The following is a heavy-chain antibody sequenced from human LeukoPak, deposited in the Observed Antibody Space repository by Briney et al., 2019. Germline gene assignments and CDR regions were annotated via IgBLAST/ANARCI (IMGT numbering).Heavy chain of an antibody. CDR1: GYSISSGYY. CDR2: IYHSGST. V-gene: IGHV4-38-2*02. D-gene: IGHD3-3*01. Sequence: PSETLSLTCTVSGYSISSGYYWGWIRQPPGKGLEWIGSIYHSGSTYYNPSLKSRVTISVDTSKNQFSLKLSYVTAADTAVYYCARTHYDFWSGYYQYYFDYWGQGTLVTVSS. CDR3: ARTHYDFWSGYYQYYFDY. J-gene: IGHJ4*02.